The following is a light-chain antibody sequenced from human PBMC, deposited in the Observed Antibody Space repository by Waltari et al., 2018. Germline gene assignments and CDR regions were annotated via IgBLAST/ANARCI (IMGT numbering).Light chain of an antibody. CDR3: MQALQTPRT. J-gene: IGKJ1*01. Sequence: DIVMTQTPLSLPVTPGEPSSISCRSSQSLLHSNGNTYLYWYLQKPGQPPRLLIDRVSNRFSGVPDRFSGSGSGTDFTLKISRVEAEDVGVYYCMQALQTPRTFGQGTKVEIK. CDR2: RVS. CDR1: QSLLHSNGNTY. V-gene: IGKV2-29*02.